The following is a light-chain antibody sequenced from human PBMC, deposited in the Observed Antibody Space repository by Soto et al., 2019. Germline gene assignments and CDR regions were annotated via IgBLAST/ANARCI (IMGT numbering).Light chain of an antibody. CDR1: QSIRSY. V-gene: IGKV1-39*01. CDR2: TTS. CDR3: QQSYSNPLT. Sequence: DIQMTQSPSSLSASVGDRVTITFRASQSIRSYLNWYQQKPGKAPNLLIYTTSNLESGVPSRFSGSGSGTDFTLTISSMQNEDFATYYCQQSYSNPLTFGQGTKVDI. J-gene: IGKJ1*01.